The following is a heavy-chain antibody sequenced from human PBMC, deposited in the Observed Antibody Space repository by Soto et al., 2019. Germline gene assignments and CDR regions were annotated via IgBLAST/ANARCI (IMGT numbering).Heavy chain of an antibody. Sequence: QVQLQESGPGLVKPSETLSLTCTVSGGSIGTYYWTWIRQPPRKGLEWIGNIYYSGSTNYNPSRKSRVTISVDTSKNQFSLKLSSVTAADTAVYYCARVGGYYGDYPNFDYWGQGTRVTVSS. V-gene: IGHV4-59*01. CDR1: GGSIGTYY. J-gene: IGHJ4*02. D-gene: IGHD4-17*01. CDR3: ARVGGYYGDYPNFDY. CDR2: IYYSGST.